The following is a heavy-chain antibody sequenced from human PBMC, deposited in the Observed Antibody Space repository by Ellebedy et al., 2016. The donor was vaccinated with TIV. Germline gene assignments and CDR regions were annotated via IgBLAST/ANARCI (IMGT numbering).Heavy chain of an antibody. D-gene: IGHD5-12*01. CDR3: ARDPEEAAYNNMVATGQCFDY. Sequence: HTGGSLRLXXAASGFTFSSYWMHWVRQAPGKGLVWVSRINSDGSSTSYADSVKGRFTISRDNAKNTLYLQMNSLRAEDTAVYYCARDPEEAAYNNMVATGQCFDYWGQGTLVTVSS. J-gene: IGHJ4*02. CDR2: INSDGSST. V-gene: IGHV3-74*01. CDR1: GFTFSSYW.